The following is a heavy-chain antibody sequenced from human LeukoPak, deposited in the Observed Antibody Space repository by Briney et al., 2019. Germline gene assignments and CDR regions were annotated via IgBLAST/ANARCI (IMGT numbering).Heavy chain of an antibody. CDR3: ARAVGGYLYYFDY. CDR1: GGSIGSGGYS. V-gene: IGHV4-30-2*01. J-gene: IGHJ4*02. CDR2: IYHSGST. Sequence: SETLSLTCAVSGGSIGSGGYSWSWIRQPPGKGLEWIGYIYHSGSTYYNPSLKSRVTISVDRSKNQFSLKLSSVTAADTAVYYCARAVGGYLYYFDYWGQGTLVTVSS. D-gene: IGHD5-18*01.